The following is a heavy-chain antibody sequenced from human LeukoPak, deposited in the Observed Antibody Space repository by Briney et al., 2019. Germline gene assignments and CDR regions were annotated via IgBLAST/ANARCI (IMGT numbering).Heavy chain of an antibody. CDR2: ISSSSSTI. Sequence: GGSLRLSCAASGFTFSSYAMSWVRQAPGKGLEWVSYISSSSSTIYYADSVKGRFTISRDNAKNSLYLQMNSLRDEDTAVYYCARDLGYYDFWSGSDRVFDYWGQGTLVTVSS. CDR1: GFTFSSYA. CDR3: ARDLGYYDFWSGSDRVFDY. D-gene: IGHD3-3*01. J-gene: IGHJ4*02. V-gene: IGHV3-48*02.